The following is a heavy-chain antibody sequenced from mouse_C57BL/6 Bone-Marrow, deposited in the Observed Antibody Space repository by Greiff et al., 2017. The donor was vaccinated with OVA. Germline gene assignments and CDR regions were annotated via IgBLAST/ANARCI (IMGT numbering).Heavy chain of an antibody. V-gene: IGHV1-55*01. CDR2: IYPGSGST. D-gene: IGHD2-1*01. CDR1: GYTFNSYW. CDR3: ARRHGIPWFAY. Sequence: VQLQQPGAELVKPGASVKMSCKASGYTFNSYWITWVKQRTGQGLEWIGDIYPGSGSTNYNEKFKSKATLTVDTSYSTAYMQLSSLTSEDSAVYYCARRHGIPWFAYWGQGTLVTVSA. J-gene: IGHJ3*01.